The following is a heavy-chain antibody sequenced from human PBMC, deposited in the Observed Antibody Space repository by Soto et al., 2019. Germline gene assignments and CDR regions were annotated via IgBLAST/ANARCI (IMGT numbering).Heavy chain of an antibody. V-gene: IGHV1-18*01. CDR2: INAYNGNT. J-gene: IGHJ6*02. CDR3: ARMGDVPYYYYGMDV. D-gene: IGHD3-16*01. Sequence: QLQLVQSGPEVKKPGASVKVSCKASGYPFTTYGVTWVRQAPGQGLEWMGWINAYNGNTNYAQKHQGRVTMTTDTSTSTAYMELRSLRSDDTAVYYCARMGDVPYYYYGMDVWGQGTTVTVSS. CDR1: GYPFTTYG.